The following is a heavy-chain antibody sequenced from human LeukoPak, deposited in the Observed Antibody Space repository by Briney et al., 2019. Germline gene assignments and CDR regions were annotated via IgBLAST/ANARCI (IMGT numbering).Heavy chain of an antibody. CDR2: INSDGSST. V-gene: IGHV3-74*01. Sequence: GGSLRLSCAASGFTFSSYWMHWVRQAPGKGLVWVSRINSDGSSTSYADSVKGRFTISRDNAKNTLYLQMNGLRAEDTAVYYCAKIWDYVWGSYDYWGQGTLVTVSS. CDR1: GFTFSSYW. D-gene: IGHD3-16*01. J-gene: IGHJ4*02. CDR3: AKIWDYVWGSYDY.